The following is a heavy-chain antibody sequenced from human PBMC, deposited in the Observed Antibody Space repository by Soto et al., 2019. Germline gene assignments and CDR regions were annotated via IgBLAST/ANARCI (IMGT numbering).Heavy chain of an antibody. J-gene: IGHJ4*02. CDR2: INAGNDNT. Sequence: ASVKVSCKASGYTFANYAIQWVRQAPGQRLEWMGWINAGNDNTKYSQKFQGRVTITRDTSASTAYMELSSLRSEDTAVYYCARGERYYYDTSGYFGFDYWGQGTLVTVSS. CDR1: GYTFANYA. D-gene: IGHD3-22*01. CDR3: ARGERYYYDTSGYFGFDY. V-gene: IGHV1-3*01.